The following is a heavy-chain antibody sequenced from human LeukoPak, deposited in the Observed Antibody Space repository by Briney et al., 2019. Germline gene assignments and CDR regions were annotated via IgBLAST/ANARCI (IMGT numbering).Heavy chain of an antibody. CDR3: AGPGSGSYYNPSSGMDV. CDR1: GGTFSSYA. Sequence: SVKVSCKASGGTFSSYAISWVRQAPGQGLEWMGGIIPIFGTANYAQKFQGRVTITADESASTAYMELSSLRSEDTAVYYCAGPGSGSYYNPSSGMDVWGQGTTVTVSS. CDR2: IIPIFGTA. D-gene: IGHD3-10*01. J-gene: IGHJ6*02. V-gene: IGHV1-69*13.